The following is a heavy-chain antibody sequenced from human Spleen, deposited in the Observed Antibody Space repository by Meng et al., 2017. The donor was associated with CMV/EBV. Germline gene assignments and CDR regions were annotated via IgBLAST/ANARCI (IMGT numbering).Heavy chain of an antibody. CDR2: IYYSGST. Sequence: ESLKISCTVSGGSISSYYWSWIRQPPGKGLEWTGYIYYSGSTNYNPSLKSRVTISVDTSKNQHSLKLSSVTAADTAVYYFVRFNVTMIVVVPQSYDAFDIWGQGTMVTVSS. J-gene: IGHJ3*02. CDR1: GGSISSYY. V-gene: IGHV4-59*01. CDR3: VRFNVTMIVVVPQSYDAFDI. D-gene: IGHD3-22*01.